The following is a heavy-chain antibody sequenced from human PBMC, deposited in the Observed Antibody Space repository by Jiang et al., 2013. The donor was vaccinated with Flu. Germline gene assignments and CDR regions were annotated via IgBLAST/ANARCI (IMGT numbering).Heavy chain of an antibody. CDR3: ARSHCTGGYCYYFFDY. CDR2: VYYTGSA. Sequence: VKPSETLSLTCTVSGGSITSYYWNWIRQPPGKGLEWIGYVYYTGSANYNPSLKSRVTISVDTSKNQFSLKLSSVTAADTAMYYCARSHCTGGYCYYFFDYWGQGTLVTVSS. V-gene: IGHV4-59*01. J-gene: IGHJ4*02. D-gene: IGHD2-15*01. CDR1: GGSITSYY.